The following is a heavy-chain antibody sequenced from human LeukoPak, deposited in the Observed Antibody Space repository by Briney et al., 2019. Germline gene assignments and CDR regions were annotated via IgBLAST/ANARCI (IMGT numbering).Heavy chain of an antibody. D-gene: IGHD3-10*01. CDR2: IIPIFGTA. Sequence: GASVKVSCKASGGTFSNYAISWVRQAPGQGLEWMGGIIPIFGTANYAQKFRGRVTITADKSTRTAYMELSSLRSEDTAVYYCARSIGWFGELFSSYYMDVWGKGTTVTVSS. V-gene: IGHV1-69*06. CDR3: ARSIGWFGELFSSYYMDV. CDR1: GGTFSNYA. J-gene: IGHJ6*03.